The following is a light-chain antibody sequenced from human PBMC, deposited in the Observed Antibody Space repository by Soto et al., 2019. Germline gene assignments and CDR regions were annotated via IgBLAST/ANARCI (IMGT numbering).Light chain of an antibody. CDR3: SSYTGSATLV. J-gene: IGLJ3*02. CDR1: SSDVGGYNY. CDR2: EVS. V-gene: IGLV2-14*01. Sequence: QSALTQSASVSGSPGQSITISCTGTSSDVGGYNYVSWYQQRPGKAPKLMISEVSNRPSGVSNRFSGSKSGNTASLTISGLQAEGEADYYCSSYTGSATLVFGGGTQLTVL.